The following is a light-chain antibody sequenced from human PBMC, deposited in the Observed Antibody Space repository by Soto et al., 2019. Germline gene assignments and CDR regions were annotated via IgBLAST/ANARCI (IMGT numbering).Light chain of an antibody. V-gene: IGKV3-11*01. J-gene: IGKJ5*01. Sequence: ERVMTQSPVTLSVSPWEIVTLSCRASQSVSSSYLAWYQQKPGQAPRLLTYDASNRATGIPARFSGSGSGTDFTLTISSLEPEDFAVYYCQQRSDWPPTFGQGTRLEIK. CDR2: DAS. CDR1: QSVSSSY. CDR3: QQRSDWPPT.